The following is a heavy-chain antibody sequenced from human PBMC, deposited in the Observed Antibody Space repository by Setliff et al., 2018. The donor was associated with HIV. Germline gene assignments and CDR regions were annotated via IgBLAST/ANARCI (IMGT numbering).Heavy chain of an antibody. D-gene: IGHD3-10*01. V-gene: IGHV1-69*06. CDR2: IIPIFATA. CDR3: ARDVWDYYGSGTYPPLYYFDS. Sequence: ASVKVSCKASGGTFSSYAINWVRQAPGQGLEWMGRIIPIFATANYAQKFQDRVTITADKSTRTAYMELSSLRSEDTAVYYCARDVWDYYGSGTYPPLYYFDSWGQGTLVTVSS. J-gene: IGHJ4*01. CDR1: GGTFSSYA.